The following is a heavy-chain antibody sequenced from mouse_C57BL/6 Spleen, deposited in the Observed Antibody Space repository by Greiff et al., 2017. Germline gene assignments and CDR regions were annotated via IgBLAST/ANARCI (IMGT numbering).Heavy chain of an antibody. CDR3: ARVRPRYAMDY. J-gene: IGHJ4*01. CDR1: GYTFTSYW. CDR2: IDPSDSYT. D-gene: IGHD2-14*01. V-gene: IGHV1-59*01. Sequence: QVQLQQPGAELVRPGTSVKLSCKASGYTFTSYWMHWVKQRPGQGLEWIGVIDPSDSYTNYNQKFKGKATLTVDTSSSTAYMQLSSLTSEDSAVYYCARVRPRYAMDYWGQGTSVTVSS.